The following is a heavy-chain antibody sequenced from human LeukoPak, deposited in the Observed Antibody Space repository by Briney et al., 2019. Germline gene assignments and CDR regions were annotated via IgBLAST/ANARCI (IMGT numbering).Heavy chain of an antibody. Sequence: SVKVSCKASGYTFTSYGISWVRQAPGQGLEWMGGIIPIFGTANYAQKLQGRVTITADESTSTAYMELSSLRSEDTAVYYCARVGYYDSSGHAFDIWGQGTMVTVSS. D-gene: IGHD3-22*01. CDR1: GYTFTSYG. CDR3: ARVGYYDSSGHAFDI. CDR2: IIPIFGTA. J-gene: IGHJ3*02. V-gene: IGHV1-69*13.